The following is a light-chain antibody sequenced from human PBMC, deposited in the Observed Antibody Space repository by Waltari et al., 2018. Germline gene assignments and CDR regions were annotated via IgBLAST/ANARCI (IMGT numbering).Light chain of an antibody. J-gene: IGKJ4*01. CDR3: MQALQTPLT. Sequence: WYQQKPDQSPKLLIKYVSQSISGIPSRFSGSGSGTDFTLKISRVEAEDVGVYYCMQALQTPLTFGGGTKVEIK. V-gene: IGKV2-28*01. CDR2: YVS.